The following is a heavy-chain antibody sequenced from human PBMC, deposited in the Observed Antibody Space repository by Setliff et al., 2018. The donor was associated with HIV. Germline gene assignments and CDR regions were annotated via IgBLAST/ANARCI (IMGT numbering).Heavy chain of an antibody. CDR2: ISVYNGQT. Sequence: GASVKVSCKASGGTFSAYAVNWVRQAPGQGLEWMGRISVYNGQTLYAQKVQDRITVTMDIPKDTAYMELRGLTPDDTAVYYCARGHHFYWYFDLWGPGTLVTVSS. J-gene: IGHJ2*01. CDR3: ARGHHFYWYFDL. V-gene: IGHV1-18*01. CDR1: GGTFSAYA.